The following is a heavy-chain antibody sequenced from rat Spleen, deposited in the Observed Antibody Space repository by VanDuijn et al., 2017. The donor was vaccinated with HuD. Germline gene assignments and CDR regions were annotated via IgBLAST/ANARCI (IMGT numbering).Heavy chain of an antibody. CDR1: GFTFSDYY. D-gene: IGHD1-11*01. Sequence: EVQLVESGGGLVQPGRSMKLSCAASGFTFSDYYMAWVRQAPKKGLEWVASISFEGDGTYYGDSVKGRFTISRDHAKNTQYLQMDSLRSEDTATYYCARRHYGYTDYFDYWGQGVMVTVSS. CDR2: ISFEGDGT. V-gene: IGHV5-22*01. J-gene: IGHJ2*01. CDR3: ARRHYGYTDYFDY.